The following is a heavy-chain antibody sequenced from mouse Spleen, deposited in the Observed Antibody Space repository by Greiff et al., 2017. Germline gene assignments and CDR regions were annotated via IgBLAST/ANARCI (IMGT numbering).Heavy chain of an antibody. CDR3: TRGTTVVARGWFAY. CDR1: GFNIKDDY. V-gene: IGHV14-4*01. J-gene: IGHJ3*01. Sequence: DVKLQESGAELVRPGASVKLSCTASGFNIKDDYMHWVKQRPEQGLEWIGWIDPENGDTEYASKFQGKATITADTSSNTAYLQLSSLTSEDTAVYYCTRGTTVVARGWFAYWGQGTLVTVSA. CDR2: IDPENGDT. D-gene: IGHD1-1*01.